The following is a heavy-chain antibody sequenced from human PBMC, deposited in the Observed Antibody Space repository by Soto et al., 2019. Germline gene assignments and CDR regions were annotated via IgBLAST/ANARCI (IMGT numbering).Heavy chain of an antibody. CDR1: GYTLTGPG. J-gene: IGHJ3*01. CDR3: ARAFFYQGSDSRGYSFDAFDF. CDR2: ISAHTGSS. D-gene: IGHD3-22*01. V-gene: IGHV1-18*01. Sequence: QVQLVQSGAEVKKPGAPGKVSCKAPGYTLTGPGWGGWRQAPGQGLEGMGWISAHTGSSEYAQRFQGRVTMTTDRSTSTAYMELRSLRSDDTAVYYCARAFFYQGSDSRGYSFDAFDFWGPGTLVTVSS.